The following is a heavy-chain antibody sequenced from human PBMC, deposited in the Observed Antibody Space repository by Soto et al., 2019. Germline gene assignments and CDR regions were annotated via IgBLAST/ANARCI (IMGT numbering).Heavy chain of an antibody. V-gene: IGHV4-59*11. CDR3: TRANWYSEY. Sequence: QVQLQESGPGLVKPSETLSLTCSVSGGSISNHYWIWIRPPPGKGLEWIGYIYYNGNTNYNPSLKSRVTMSVDTSRNQISLKLTTVTAADPAVYYCTRANWYSEYWGQGTLVTVSS. D-gene: IGHD7-27*01. J-gene: IGHJ4*02. CDR2: IYYNGNT. CDR1: GGSISNHY.